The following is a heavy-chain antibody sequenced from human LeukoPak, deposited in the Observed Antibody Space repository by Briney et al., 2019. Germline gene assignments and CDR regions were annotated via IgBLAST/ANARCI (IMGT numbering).Heavy chain of an antibody. V-gene: IGHV3-21*01. Sequence: TGGSLRLSCAASGFTFSSYNMNWVRQAPGKGLEWVSSITSSSSYIYYADSVKGRFTISRDNSKNTLYLQMNSLRAEDTAVYYCAKDSQWLVRDYYFDYWGQGTLVTVSS. CDR2: ITSSSSYI. CDR1: GFTFSSYN. D-gene: IGHD6-19*01. CDR3: AKDSQWLVRDYYFDY. J-gene: IGHJ4*02.